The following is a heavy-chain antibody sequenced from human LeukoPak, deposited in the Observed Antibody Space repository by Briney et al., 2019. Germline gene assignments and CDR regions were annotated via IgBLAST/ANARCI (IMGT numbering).Heavy chain of an antibody. CDR3: ARDGIYCSGSSCYPVEIDY. Sequence: GASVKLSCKASGYTFTSYAMNWVRHAPGQGPEWMGWIKPNNGGTNYAQKFQGRVTMTRDTSTSTAYMEMSRLRSDDTAVYYCARDGIYCSGSSCYPVEIDYWCQGTVVTVSS. V-gene: IGHV1-2*02. D-gene: IGHD2-15*01. CDR2: IKPNNGGT. J-gene: IGHJ4*02. CDR1: GYTFTSYA.